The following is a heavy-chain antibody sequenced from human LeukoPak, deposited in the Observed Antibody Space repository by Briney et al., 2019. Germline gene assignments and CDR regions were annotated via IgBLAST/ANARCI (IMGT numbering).Heavy chain of an antibody. CDR3: ARLMRDSGYYVDAFDI. V-gene: IGHV4-38-2*01. J-gene: IGHJ3*02. CDR2: IYHSGNT. D-gene: IGHD3-3*01. Sequence: PSETLSLTCAVSSYSISSGYYWGWIRQPPVKGLEWIGTIYHSGNTYYNPSLNSRVTISADTSKNHLSLKMNSVTAADTAVYYCARLMRDSGYYVDAFDIWGQGKMVTVSS. CDR1: SYSISSGYY.